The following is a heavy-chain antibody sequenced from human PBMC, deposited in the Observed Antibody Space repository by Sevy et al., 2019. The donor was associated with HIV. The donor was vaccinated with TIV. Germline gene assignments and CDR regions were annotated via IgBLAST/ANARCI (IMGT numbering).Heavy chain of an antibody. Sequence: GGSLRLSCAASGFTFSNAWMSWVRQAPGKGLEWVGRIKSITDGGTTDYAAPVKGRFTISTDDSKTTLYLQMNSLKTEDTAGYYCTTTRDYGDYAGGMDVWGQGTTVTVSS. D-gene: IGHD4-17*01. V-gene: IGHV3-15*01. CDR2: IKSITDGGTT. CDR3: TTTRDYGDYAGGMDV. CDR1: GFTFSNAW. J-gene: IGHJ6*02.